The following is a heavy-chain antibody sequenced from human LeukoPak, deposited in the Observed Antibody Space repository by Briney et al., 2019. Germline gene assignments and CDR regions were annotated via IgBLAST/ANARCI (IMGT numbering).Heavy chain of an antibody. CDR2: ISGCGGST. CDR3: AKVVPGRGWFEA. J-gene: IGHJ5*02. D-gene: IGHD2-2*01. CDR1: GFTLSSYA. Sequence: VRTLSLSRAVSGFTLSSYAMSSVGRAPGTGREWGCGISGCGGSTYYADSLKGRFTISRDNSKNTLYRQRNSLRAEDTAVYYCAKVVPGRGWFEAWGQGTLVTVCS. V-gene: IGHV3-23*01.